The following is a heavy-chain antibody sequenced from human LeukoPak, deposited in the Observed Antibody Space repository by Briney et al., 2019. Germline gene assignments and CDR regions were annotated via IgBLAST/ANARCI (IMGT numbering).Heavy chain of an antibody. CDR2: ISTSGTIT. D-gene: IGHD1-26*01. J-gene: IGHJ4*02. V-gene: IGHV3-48*03. Sequence: GGSLRLSCAASGFTFSSYEMNWARQAPGKGLEWISYISTSGTITHYADSVEGRFTISGDNAKNSLYLQMNSLRAEDTAVYYCARDPSYSENLDYWGQGTLVTVSS. CDR3: ARDPSYSENLDY. CDR1: GFTFSSYE.